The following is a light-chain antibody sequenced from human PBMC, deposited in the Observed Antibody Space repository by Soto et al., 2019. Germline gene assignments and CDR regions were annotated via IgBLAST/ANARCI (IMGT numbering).Light chain of an antibody. V-gene: IGKV1-5*01. CDR3: QQYYNSWT. CDR1: PSISVW. CDR2: DAS. J-gene: IGKJ1*01. Sequence: DIQMTQSPSSLSASVGDRVTITCRASPSISVWLAWFQQKPGKAPKLLIYDASSLASGVPSRFSGSGSGTEFTLTISSLQPDDSATYYCQQYYNSWTFGQGTKVEIK.